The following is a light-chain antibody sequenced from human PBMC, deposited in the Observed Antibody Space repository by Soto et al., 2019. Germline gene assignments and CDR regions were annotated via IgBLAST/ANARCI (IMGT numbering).Light chain of an antibody. J-gene: IGLJ1*01. CDR1: SSDVGNYNY. V-gene: IGLV2-23*02. CDR2: MVS. Sequence: QSALTQPASVSGSPGQSITISCTGTSSDVGNYNYVSWYQQYPGRVPKLLIYMVSNRPSGVSNRFSGSASASLTISGLQPEDEADYFCCSYTGRDTYVFGTGTKVTVL. CDR3: CSYTGRDTYV.